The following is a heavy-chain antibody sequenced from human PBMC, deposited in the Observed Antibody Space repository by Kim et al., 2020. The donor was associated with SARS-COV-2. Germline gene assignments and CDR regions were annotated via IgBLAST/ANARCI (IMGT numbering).Heavy chain of an antibody. V-gene: IGHV1-18*01. Sequence: YAQKVQVRVTRTTDTSTNTAYMELWSLRSDDTAMYYCARGAYGDVSFDYWGQGTLVTVSS. D-gene: IGHD4-17*01. J-gene: IGHJ4*02. CDR3: ARGAYGDVSFDY.